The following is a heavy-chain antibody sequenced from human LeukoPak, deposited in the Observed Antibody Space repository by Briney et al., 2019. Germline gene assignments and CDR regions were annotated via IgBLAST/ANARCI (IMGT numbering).Heavy chain of an antibody. Sequence: GGSLRLSCAASGFTFSSYAMNWVRQAPGKGLEWVSAISGSGGSTYYADSVKGRFTISRDNSKNTLYLQMNSLRAEDTAVYYCAKKESHIVVVTAPYYYYYGMDVWGQGTTVTVSS. D-gene: IGHD2-21*02. CDR2: ISGSGGST. J-gene: IGHJ6*02. V-gene: IGHV3-23*01. CDR1: GFTFSSYA. CDR3: AKKESHIVVVTAPYYYYYGMDV.